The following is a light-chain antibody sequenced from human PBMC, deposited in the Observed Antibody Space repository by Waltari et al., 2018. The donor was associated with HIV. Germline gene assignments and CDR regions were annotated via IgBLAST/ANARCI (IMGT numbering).Light chain of an antibody. CDR1: ESLVHSDGKTY. V-gene: IGKV2-30*02. Sequence: DVVMTQSLLPLPVTLGQPASISCRSSESLVHSDGKTYLTWFQQRPGQSPGPLIYKVSNRDSGVPDRCSGSGSGTDFTLKISRVEAEDVGVYYCMQGTHSPPYTFGQGTKLEIK. J-gene: IGKJ2*01. CDR2: KVS. CDR3: MQGTHSPPYT.